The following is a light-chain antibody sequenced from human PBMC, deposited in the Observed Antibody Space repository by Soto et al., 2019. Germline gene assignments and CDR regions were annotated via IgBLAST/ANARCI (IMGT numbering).Light chain of an antibody. Sequence: EIVLTQSPATLSLSPGERATLSCRASQSVSSYLAWYQQKPGQAPRLLIYDASNRATGIPARFSGSGSGTDFTLTISGLEPEDFAVYYWQQRSNWPPITFGQGTRLEIK. CDR2: DAS. V-gene: IGKV3-11*01. CDR3: QQRSNWPPIT. J-gene: IGKJ5*01. CDR1: QSVSSY.